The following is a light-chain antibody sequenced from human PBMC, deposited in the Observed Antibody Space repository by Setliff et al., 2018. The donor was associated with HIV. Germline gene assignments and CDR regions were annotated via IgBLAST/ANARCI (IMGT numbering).Light chain of an antibody. V-gene: IGLV2-11*01. Sequence: QSVLAQPRSVSGSPGQSVTISCTGTSSDVGNYNYVSWYQHHPGKAPKLMIYDVSKRPSGVPDRFSASKSGNTASLTISGLQAEDEAEYYCCSHAGYYYLFGGGTKVTVL. CDR2: DVS. J-gene: IGLJ1*01. CDR1: SSDVGNYNY. CDR3: CSHAGYYYL.